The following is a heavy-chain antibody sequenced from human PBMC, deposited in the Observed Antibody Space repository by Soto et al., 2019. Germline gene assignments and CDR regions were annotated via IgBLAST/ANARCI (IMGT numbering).Heavy chain of an antibody. J-gene: IGHJ6*02. CDR3: VSQGIDYLHGLVDV. D-gene: IGHD4-17*01. V-gene: IGHV4-59*08. CDR2: VYYTGDT. CDR1: SGPDRSHN. Sequence: QVQLQQSGPRLVKPSETLSLTCTVSSGPDRSHNWGWIRQPPGRGLEWIGYVYYTGDTAYNPSLRGRVTISADTSTKDISLTLNSVTAADTAVYYCVSQGIDYLHGLVDVWGQGTTVSVSS.